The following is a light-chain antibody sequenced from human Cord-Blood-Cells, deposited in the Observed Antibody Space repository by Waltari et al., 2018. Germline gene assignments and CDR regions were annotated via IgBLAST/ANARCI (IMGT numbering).Light chain of an antibody. CDR3: CSYAGSSTSWV. J-gene: IGLJ3*02. Sequence: QSALTQPASVSGPPGQSITISCTGPSSDVGSYNIVSWYQQHPGKAPKLMIYEGSKRPSGVSNRFSGSKSGNTASLTISGLQAEDEADYYCCSYAGSSTSWVFGGGTKLTVL. CDR2: EGS. V-gene: IGLV2-23*01. CDR1: SSDVGSYNI.